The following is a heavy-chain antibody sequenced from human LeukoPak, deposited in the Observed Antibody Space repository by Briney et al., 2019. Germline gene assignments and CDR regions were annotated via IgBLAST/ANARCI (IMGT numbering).Heavy chain of an antibody. CDR2: IIPIFGIA. D-gene: IGHD2-15*01. Sequence: SVTVSCKASGGTFSSYAISWVRQAPGQGLEWMGRIIPIFGIANYAQKFQGRVTITADKSTSTAYMELSSLRSEDTAVYYCARADCSGGSCTGSFDYWGQGTLVTVSS. CDR1: GGTFSSYA. CDR3: ARADCSGGSCTGSFDY. J-gene: IGHJ4*02. V-gene: IGHV1-69*04.